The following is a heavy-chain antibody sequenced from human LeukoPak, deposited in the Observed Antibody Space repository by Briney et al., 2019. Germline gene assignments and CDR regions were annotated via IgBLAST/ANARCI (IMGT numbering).Heavy chain of an antibody. Sequence: ASVKVSCKASGYTFRNYGISWVRQAPGQGLEWMGWISAYNGNTNYAQKLQGRVTMTTDTSTSTAYMELRSLRSDDTAVYYCARGHITMVRGVFDYWGQGTLVTVSS. CDR3: ARGHITMVRGVFDY. CDR2: ISAYNGNT. D-gene: IGHD3-10*01. J-gene: IGHJ4*02. CDR1: GYTFRNYG. V-gene: IGHV1-18*01.